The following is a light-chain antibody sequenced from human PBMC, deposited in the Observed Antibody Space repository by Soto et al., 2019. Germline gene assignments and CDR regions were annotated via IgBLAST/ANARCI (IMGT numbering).Light chain of an antibody. CDR1: QSVRNNY. Sequence: EIVMTQSPATLSLSPGERATLSCSASQSVRNNYLAWYQQRPGQAPRLLIHGASSRATGIPARFTASGSGTDFTLTISSLEPEDFAVYYCQQRSSWPLTFGGGTKVDIK. CDR2: GAS. V-gene: IGKV3D-20*02. CDR3: QQRSSWPLT. J-gene: IGKJ4*01.